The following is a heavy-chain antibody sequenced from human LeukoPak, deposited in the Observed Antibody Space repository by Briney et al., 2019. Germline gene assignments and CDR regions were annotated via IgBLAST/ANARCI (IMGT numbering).Heavy chain of an antibody. V-gene: IGHV1-69*13. CDR3: ARNPRIQLWLPWFDP. Sequence: ASVKVSCKASGGTFSSYAISWVRQAPGQGLEWMGGIIPIFGTANYAQKFQGRVTITADESTSTAYMELSSLRSEDTAVYYCARNPRIQLWLPWFDPWGQGTLVTASS. CDR1: GGTFSSYA. D-gene: IGHD5-18*01. CDR2: IIPIFGTA. J-gene: IGHJ5*02.